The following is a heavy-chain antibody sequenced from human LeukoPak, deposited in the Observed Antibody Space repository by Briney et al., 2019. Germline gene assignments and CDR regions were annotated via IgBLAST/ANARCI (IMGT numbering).Heavy chain of an antibody. CDR2: IKQDGSET. J-gene: IGHJ4*02. D-gene: IGHD3-22*01. CDR1: GFTFSNSW. V-gene: IGHV3-7*01. Sequence: HPGGSLRLSCVASGFTFSNSWMSWVRQAPGKGLEWVANIKQDGSETYYVDSVKGRFTISRDNSKNTLYLQMNSLRAEDTAVYYCARESPTYYYDSSGPDYWGQGTLVTVSS. CDR3: ARESPTYYYDSSGPDY.